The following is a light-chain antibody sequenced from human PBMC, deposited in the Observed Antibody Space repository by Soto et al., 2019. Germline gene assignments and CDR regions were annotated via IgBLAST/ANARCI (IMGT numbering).Light chain of an antibody. Sequence: QSVLTQPPPVSAAPGQKVTISCSGSSSNIGNNYVSWYQQLPGTAPKLLIYEYIKRPSGIPDRFSGSKSGTSATLGITGLQTGDEADYYCVTWDNSLSAWVFGAGTKVTVL. CDR1: SSNIGNNY. CDR2: EYI. V-gene: IGLV1-51*02. J-gene: IGLJ1*01. CDR3: VTWDNSLSAWV.